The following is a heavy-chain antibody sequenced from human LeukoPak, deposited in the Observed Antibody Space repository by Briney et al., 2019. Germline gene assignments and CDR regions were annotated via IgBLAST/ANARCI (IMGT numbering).Heavy chain of an antibody. CDR2: ISSGSNFI. V-gene: IGHV3-21*01. Sequence: PGGSLRLSCAASGFTFSTYSMNWVRQAPGKGLEWVSSISSGSNFIYYADSVKGRFTISRDNAKNSLFLQMNSLRAEDTAVYYCARESSAYFYWGQGTLVTVSS. D-gene: IGHD3-22*01. CDR3: ARESSAYFY. CDR1: GFTFSTYS. J-gene: IGHJ4*02.